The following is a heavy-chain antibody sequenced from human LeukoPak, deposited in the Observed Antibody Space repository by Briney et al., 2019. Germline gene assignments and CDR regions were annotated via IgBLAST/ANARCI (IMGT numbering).Heavy chain of an antibody. CDR2: IYPKSGGT. Sequence: GASVKVSCKASGYTFADYYIHWVRQAPGQGLEWMGWIYPKSGGTNSAQKFQGRVTMTTDTSTSTAYMELRSLRSDDTAVYYCARDHMVRGVVEYYFDYWGQGTLVTVSS. V-gene: IGHV1-2*02. CDR1: GYTFADYY. D-gene: IGHD3-10*01. CDR3: ARDHMVRGVVEYYFDY. J-gene: IGHJ4*02.